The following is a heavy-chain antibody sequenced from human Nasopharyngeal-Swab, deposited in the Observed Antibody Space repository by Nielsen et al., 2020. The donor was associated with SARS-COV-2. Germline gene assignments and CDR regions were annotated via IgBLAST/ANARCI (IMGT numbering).Heavy chain of an antibody. V-gene: IGHV4-4*02. CDR2: IYHSGST. CDR3: ARRLITMATTNFAY. J-gene: IGHJ4*02. D-gene: IGHD5-24*01. Sequence: SETLSLTCAVSGGSISSSNWWRWVRQPPGKGLEWIGEIYHSGSTNYNPSLKSRVTISVDKSKNQFSLKLSSVTAADTAVYYCARRLITMATTNFAYWGQGTLVTVSS. CDR1: GGSISSSNW.